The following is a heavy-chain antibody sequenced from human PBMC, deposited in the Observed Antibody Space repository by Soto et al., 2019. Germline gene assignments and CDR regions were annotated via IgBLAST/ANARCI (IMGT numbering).Heavy chain of an antibody. CDR1: GFTFSSYG. CDR3: ARDKGPNIGVVITRYYYGMDV. D-gene: IGHD3-22*01. J-gene: IGHJ6*02. V-gene: IGHV3-33*01. Sequence: GGSLRLSCAASGFTFSSYGMHWVRQAPGKGLEWVAVIWYDGSNKYYADSVKGRFTISRDNSKNTLYLQMNSLRAEDTAVYYCARDKGPNIGVVITRYYYGMDVWGQGTTVTVSS. CDR2: IWYDGSNK.